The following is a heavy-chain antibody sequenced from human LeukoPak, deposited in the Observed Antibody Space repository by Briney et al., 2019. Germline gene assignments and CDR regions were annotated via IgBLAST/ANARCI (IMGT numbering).Heavy chain of an antibody. D-gene: IGHD1-26*01. Sequence: TGGSLRLSCAASGFTFSRFWMNWVRQAPGRGLEWAANIDQSGGRNNYVDSVKGRFTISRDNSKNSLYLQMSSLRSEDTALYYCTKGVRSATYYNCFDPWGQGTLVTVSS. J-gene: IGHJ5*02. CDR1: GFTFSRFW. V-gene: IGHV3-7*05. CDR3: TKGVRSATYYNCFDP. CDR2: IDQSGGRN.